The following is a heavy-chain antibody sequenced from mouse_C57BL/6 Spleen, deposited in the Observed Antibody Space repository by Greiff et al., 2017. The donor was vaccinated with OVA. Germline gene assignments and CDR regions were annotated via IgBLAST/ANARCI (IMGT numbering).Heavy chain of an antibody. V-gene: IGHV1-82*01. D-gene: IGHD1-1*01. Sequence: VQLVESGPELVKPRASVKISCKASGYAFSSSWMNWVKQRPGKGLEWIGRIYPGDGDTNYNGKFKGKATLTADKSSSTAYMQLSSLTSEDSAVYFCARGSSSAWFAYWGQGTLVTVSA. CDR3: ARGSSSAWFAY. J-gene: IGHJ3*01. CDR1: GYAFSSSW. CDR2: IYPGDGDT.